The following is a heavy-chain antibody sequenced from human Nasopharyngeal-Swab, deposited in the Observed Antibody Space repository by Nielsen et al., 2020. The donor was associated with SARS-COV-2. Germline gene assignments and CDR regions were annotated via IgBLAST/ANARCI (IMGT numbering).Heavy chain of an antibody. CDR1: GYTFTGYY. CDR3: ARGEYDFWSGYPSHFDY. CDR2: INPNSGGT. V-gene: IGHV1-2*04. D-gene: IGHD3-3*01. Sequence: ASVKVSCKASGYTFTGYYMHWVRQAHGQGLEWMGWINPNSGGTNYAQKFQGWVTMTRDTSISTAYMELSRLRSDDTAVYYCARGEYDFWSGYPSHFDYWGQGTLVTVSS. J-gene: IGHJ4*02.